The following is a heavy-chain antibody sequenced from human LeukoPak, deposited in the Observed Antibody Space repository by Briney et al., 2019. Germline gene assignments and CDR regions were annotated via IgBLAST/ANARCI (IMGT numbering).Heavy chain of an antibody. V-gene: IGHV5-51*01. D-gene: IGHD6-13*01. CDR2: IFPGDSET. Sequence: GESLKISCKGSGYTFTSHWIGWVRQLPGKGLEWRGIIFPGDSETLSSPSFQGHSPFPATKSINTAYLKWSSLKASATVCNSVARRKQQMEAFDYWGQGTLVTVSS. J-gene: IGHJ4*02. CDR1: GYTFTSHW. CDR3: ARRKQQMEAFDY.